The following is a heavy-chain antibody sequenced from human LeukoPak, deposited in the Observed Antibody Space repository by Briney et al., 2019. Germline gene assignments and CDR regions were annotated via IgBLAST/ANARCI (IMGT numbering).Heavy chain of an antibody. V-gene: IGHV4-59*01. J-gene: IGHJ4*02. CDR3: ARGGRGAAAGFDY. D-gene: IGHD6-13*01. CDR2: TSYSDST. CDR1: GGSISSGY. Sequence: SETLSLTCTVSGGSISSGYWSWIRQPPGKGLEWIGYTSYSDSTRYSPSLKSRVTMSIDTSMNQFSLKVTSVTAADTAVYYCARGGRGAAAGFDYWGQGTLVTVSS.